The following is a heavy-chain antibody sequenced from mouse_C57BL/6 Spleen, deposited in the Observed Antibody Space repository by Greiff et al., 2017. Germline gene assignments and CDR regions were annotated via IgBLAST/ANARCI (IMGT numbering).Heavy chain of an antibody. Sequence: EVMLVESGGGLVKPGGSLKLSCAASGFTFSSYAMSWVRQTPEKRLEWVATISDGGSYTYYPDNVKGRFTISRDNAKNNLYLQMSHLKSEDTAMYYCARVDTTACDYWGQGTTLTVSS. J-gene: IGHJ2*01. CDR2: ISDGGSYT. CDR3: ARVDTTACDY. D-gene: IGHD1-2*01. CDR1: GFTFSSYA. V-gene: IGHV5-4*03.